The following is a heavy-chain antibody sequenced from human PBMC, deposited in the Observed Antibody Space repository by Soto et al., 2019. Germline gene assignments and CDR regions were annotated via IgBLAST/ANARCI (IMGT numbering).Heavy chain of an antibody. Sequence: QVPLVQSGAEVKKPGASVKVSCKASGYTFTSYAMHWVRQAPGQRLEWMGWINAGNGNTKYSQKFQGRVTITRDTSASTAYMELSSLRSEDTAVYYCARSIAARPPYFDYWGQGTLVTVSS. CDR2: INAGNGNT. D-gene: IGHD6-6*01. CDR3: ARSIAARPPYFDY. J-gene: IGHJ4*02. V-gene: IGHV1-3*01. CDR1: GYTFTSYA.